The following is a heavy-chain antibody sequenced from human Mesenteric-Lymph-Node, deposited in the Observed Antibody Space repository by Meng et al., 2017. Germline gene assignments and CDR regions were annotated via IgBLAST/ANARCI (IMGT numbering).Heavy chain of an antibody. CDR3: TRESSTSRFFDY. J-gene: IGHJ4*02. Sequence: GESLKISCAASGFTFDDYAMHWVRQAPGKGLEWVSLISWDGGSTYYADSVQGRFTISRDNAKNTLYLQMNSLSAEDTALYYCTRESSTSRFFDYWGQGALVTVSS. D-gene: IGHD6-6*01. V-gene: IGHV3-43D*03. CDR2: ISWDGGST. CDR1: GFTFDDYA.